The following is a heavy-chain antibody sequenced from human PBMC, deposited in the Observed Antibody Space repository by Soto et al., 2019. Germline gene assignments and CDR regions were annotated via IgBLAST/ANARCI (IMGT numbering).Heavy chain of an antibody. CDR3: AKDRRAGGNSAFYFDF. V-gene: IGHV3-23*01. Sequence: WWSLRLSCSASVFIFNNYAMSWFRQAPGKGLEWVSFISAGGGSPNYADSVKGRFTISRDNYHNTLYLQVHSLTAEDTAVYYCAKDRRAGGNSAFYFDFWGQGAQVTVSS. J-gene: IGHJ4*02. CDR2: ISAGGGSP. CDR1: VFIFNNYA. D-gene: IGHD3-16*01.